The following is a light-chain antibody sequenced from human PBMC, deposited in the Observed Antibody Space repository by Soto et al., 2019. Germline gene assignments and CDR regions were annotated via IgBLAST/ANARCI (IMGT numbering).Light chain of an antibody. V-gene: IGKV1-5*03. CDR1: QSIGNS. Sequence: DIQMTQSPSTLSASVGDRVTITCRASQSIGNSLAWYQQKAGRAPKLLIYEASNLESGVPSRFSGSGSGTDFTLTINSLQPDDFATYSYQQFHILRTFGQGTKVEIK. J-gene: IGKJ1*01. CDR2: EAS. CDR3: QQFHILRT.